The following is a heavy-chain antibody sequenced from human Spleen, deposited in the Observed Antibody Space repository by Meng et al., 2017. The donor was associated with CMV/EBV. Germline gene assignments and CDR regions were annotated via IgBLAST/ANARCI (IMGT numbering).Heavy chain of an antibody. CDR2: ISRSSDYI. Sequence: GGSLRLSCIASGFTFSTSSMNWVRQAPGKGLEWVSSISRSSDYIHYADSVKGRFTVSRDNAKNSVFLQMNRLRVDDTAVYYCAALGDYGGNGYYYGMDVWGQGTTVTVSS. CDR1: GFTFSTSS. CDR3: AALGDYGGNGYYYGMDV. J-gene: IGHJ6*02. D-gene: IGHD4-23*01. V-gene: IGHV3-21*01.